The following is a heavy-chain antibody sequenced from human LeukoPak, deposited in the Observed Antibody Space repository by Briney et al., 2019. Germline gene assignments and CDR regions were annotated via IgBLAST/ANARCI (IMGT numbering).Heavy chain of an antibody. D-gene: IGHD2-15*01. Sequence: GGSLRLSCAASGFMFSTYWMTWVRQAPGKGLEFVANIKPGGSETYYVDSVKGRFTISRDNTKNLVFLQMKSLRGEDAAVYHCGGFGYEAAIDLWGQGTLVTVSS. CDR2: IKPGGSET. J-gene: IGHJ4*02. CDR3: GGFGYEAAIDL. CDR1: GFMFSTYW. V-gene: IGHV3-7*01.